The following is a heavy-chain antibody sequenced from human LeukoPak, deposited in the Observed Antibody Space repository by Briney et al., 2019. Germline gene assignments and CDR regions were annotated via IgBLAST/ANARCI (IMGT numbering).Heavy chain of an antibody. D-gene: IGHD3-22*01. CDR2: IYYSGST. CDR1: GGSISSYY. J-gene: IGHJ4*02. V-gene: IGHV4-59*01. CDR3: ARVGYDSSGYQYYFDY. Sequence: SETLSLTCTVSGGSISSYYWSWIRQPPGKGLEWIGYIYYSGSTNYNPSLKSRVTISVDMSKNQFSLKLSSVTAADTAVYYCARVGYDSSGYQYYFDYWGQGTLVTVSS.